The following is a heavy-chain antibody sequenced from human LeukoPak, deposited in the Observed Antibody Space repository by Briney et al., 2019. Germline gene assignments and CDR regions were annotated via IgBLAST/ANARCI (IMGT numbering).Heavy chain of an antibody. V-gene: IGHV4-59*01. D-gene: IGHD3-22*01. Sequence: SETLSLTCTVSGDSISTYYWSWIRQPPGKGLEWIGYVFHSGSTNYNPSLKNRVTILVDTSKNQFSLILTSVTAADTAVYYCARAGNGYYPFDYWGQGTLVTVSS. CDR1: GDSISTYY. CDR2: VFHSGST. CDR3: ARAGNGYYPFDY. J-gene: IGHJ4*02.